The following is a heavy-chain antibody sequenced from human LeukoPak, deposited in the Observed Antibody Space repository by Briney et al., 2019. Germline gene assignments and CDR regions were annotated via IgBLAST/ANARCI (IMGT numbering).Heavy chain of an antibody. CDR1: GGSISSYY. CDR2: IYYSGST. CDR3: ARYVVVTATWDAFDI. V-gene: IGHV4-59*01. Sequence: PSETLSLTCTASGGSISSYYWSWIRQPPGKGLEWIGYIYYSGSTNYNPSLKSRVTISVDTSKNQFSLKLSSVTAADTAVYYCARYVVVTATWDAFDIWGQGTMVTVSS. D-gene: IGHD2-21*02. J-gene: IGHJ3*02.